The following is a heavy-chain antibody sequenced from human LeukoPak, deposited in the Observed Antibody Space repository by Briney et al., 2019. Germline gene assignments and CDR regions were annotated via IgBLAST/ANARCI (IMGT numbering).Heavy chain of an antibody. CDR3: ARRAGGGGIALKD. V-gene: IGHV4-59*01. CDR1: GGSISSYY. CDR2: IYYSGST. D-gene: IGHD6-13*01. J-gene: IGHJ4*02. Sequence: PSETLSLTCTVSGGSISSYYWSWIRQPPGKGLEWIGYIYYSGSTNYNPSLKSRVTISVDTSKNQFSLKLSSVTAADTAVYYCARRAGGGGIALKDWGQGTLVTVSS.